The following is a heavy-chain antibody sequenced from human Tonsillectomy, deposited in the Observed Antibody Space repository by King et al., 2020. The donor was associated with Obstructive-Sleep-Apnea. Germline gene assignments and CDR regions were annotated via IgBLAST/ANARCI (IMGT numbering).Heavy chain of an antibody. J-gene: IGHJ4*02. CDR3: AKRGPRHLVVYFDY. Sequence: VQLVESGGGLVQPGGSLRLSCAASGFTFNNYAMHWVRQAPGKGLEWLSTISTSGGSAYYADSVKGRFTVSRDNSKNALYLQLTSLTAEDTAVYYCAKRGPRHLVVYFDYWGQGTLVTVSS. CDR1: GFTFNNYA. D-gene: IGHD2-15*01. V-gene: IGHV3-23*04. CDR2: ISTSGGSA.